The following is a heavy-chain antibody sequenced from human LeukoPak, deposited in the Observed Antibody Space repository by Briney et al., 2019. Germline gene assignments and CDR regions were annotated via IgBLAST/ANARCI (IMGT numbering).Heavy chain of an antibody. D-gene: IGHD3-10*01. CDR3: ASGTPGIGSGSSSLDY. V-gene: IGHV1-46*01. J-gene: IGHJ4*02. CDR1: GYTFTSYY. Sequence: ASVKVSCKASGYTFTSYYMHWVRQAPGQGLEWMGIINPSGGSTSCAQKFQGRVTMTRDTSTSTVYMELSSLRSEDTAVYYCASGTPGIGSGSSSLDYWGQGTLVTVSS. CDR2: INPSGGST.